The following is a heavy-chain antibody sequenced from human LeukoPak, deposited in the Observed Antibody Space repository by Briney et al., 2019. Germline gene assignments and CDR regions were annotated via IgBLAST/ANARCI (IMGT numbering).Heavy chain of an antibody. Sequence: PGGSLTLSCAASGFTFSGSAMHWVRQASGKGLEWVGRIRSKANSYATAYAASVKGRFTISRDDSKNTAYLQMNSLKTEDTAVYYCTTGTPLRYFDWADYWGQGTLVTVSS. CDR2: IRSKANSYAT. J-gene: IGHJ4*02. D-gene: IGHD3-9*01. CDR1: GFTFSGSA. CDR3: TTGTPLRYFDWADY. V-gene: IGHV3-73*01.